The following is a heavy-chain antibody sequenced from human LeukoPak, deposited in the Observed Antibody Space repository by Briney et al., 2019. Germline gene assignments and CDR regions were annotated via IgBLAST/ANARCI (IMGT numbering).Heavy chain of an antibody. D-gene: IGHD3-22*01. V-gene: IGHV3-30*02. Sequence: GGSLRLSCAASGFSLSSFGMHWVRQAPGKGLEWVAFLQYDGNNKYYADSVKGRFTISRDNSKNTLYLQMNSLRTEDTAVYYCAKDRVELDSSGYYYDYWGQGTLVTVSS. CDR3: AKDRVELDSSGYYYDY. CDR2: LQYDGNNK. CDR1: GFSLSSFG. J-gene: IGHJ4*02.